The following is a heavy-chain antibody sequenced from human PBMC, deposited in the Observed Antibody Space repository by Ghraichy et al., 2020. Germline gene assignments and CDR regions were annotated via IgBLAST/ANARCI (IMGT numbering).Heavy chain of an antibody. Sequence: GESLNISCAASGFTFSSYAMHWVRQAPGKGLEYVSAISSNGGSTYYANSVKGRFTISRDNSKNTLYLQMGSLRAEDMAVYYCARYLDHTLDYWGQGTLVTVSS. J-gene: IGHJ4*02. CDR3: ARYLDHTLDY. D-gene: IGHD1-1*01. CDR1: GFTFSSYA. CDR2: ISSNGGST. V-gene: IGHV3-64*01.